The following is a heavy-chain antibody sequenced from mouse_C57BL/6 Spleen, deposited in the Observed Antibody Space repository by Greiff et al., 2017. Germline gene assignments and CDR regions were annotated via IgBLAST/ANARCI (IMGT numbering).Heavy chain of an antibody. CDR2: IDPSDSYT. V-gene: IGHV1-69*01. Sequence: VQLQQPGAELVMPGASVKLSCKASGYTFTSYWMHWVKQRPGQGLEWIGEIDPSDSYTNYNQKFKGKSTLTVDKSSSTAYMQLSSLTSEDSAVYYCARTYGYDGFAYWGQGTLVTVSA. CDR3: ARTYGYDGFAY. J-gene: IGHJ3*01. CDR1: GYTFTSYW. D-gene: IGHD2-2*01.